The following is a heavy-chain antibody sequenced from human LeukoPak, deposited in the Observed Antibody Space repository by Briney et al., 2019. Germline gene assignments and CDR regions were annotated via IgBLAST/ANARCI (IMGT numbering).Heavy chain of an antibody. CDR2: LNNDGSST. Sequence: GGSLRLSCAASGFTFSSYEMNWVRQAPGEGLVWVSRLNNDGSSTNYADSVKGRFTISRDNAKNTLYLQMNSLRAEDTAVYYCARIAWDAFDIWGQGTMVTVSS. V-gene: IGHV3-74*01. J-gene: IGHJ3*02. CDR1: GFTFSSYE. CDR3: ARIAWDAFDI. D-gene: IGHD2-15*01.